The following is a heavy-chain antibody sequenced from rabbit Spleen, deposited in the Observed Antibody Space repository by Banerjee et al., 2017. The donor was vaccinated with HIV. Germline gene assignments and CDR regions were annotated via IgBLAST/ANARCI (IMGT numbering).Heavy chain of an antibody. Sequence: QEHLVESGGGLVKPEGSLTLSCTASGFSFSNKAVMCWVRQAPGKGLEWIGYIDPVFGVTYYANWVNGRFTISSHNARNTLFLQLNSLTAADTATYFCARGGGLWGPGTLVTVS. J-gene: IGHJ6*01. CDR1: GFSFSNKA. CDR2: IDPVFGVT. V-gene: IGHV1S47*01. CDR3: ARGGGL.